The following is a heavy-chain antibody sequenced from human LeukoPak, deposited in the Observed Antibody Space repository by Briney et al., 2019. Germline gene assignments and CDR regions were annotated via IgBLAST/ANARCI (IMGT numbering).Heavy chain of an antibody. Sequence: SVKVSCKASGGIFSSYAISWVRQAPGQGLEWMGRIIPILGIANYAQKFQGRVTITADKSTSTAYMDLSSLRSEDTAVYYCARDLPPYYFDYWGQGTRVTVSS. CDR3: ARDLPPYYFDY. V-gene: IGHV1-69*04. J-gene: IGHJ4*02. CDR1: GGIFSSYA. CDR2: IIPILGIA.